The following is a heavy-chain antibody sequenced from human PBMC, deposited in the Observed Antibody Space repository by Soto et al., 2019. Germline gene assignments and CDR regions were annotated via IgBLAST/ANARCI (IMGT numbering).Heavy chain of an antibody. Sequence: QITLKESGPALVKPTQTLTLTCTFSGFSLSTSGVGVGWIRQPPGKALEWLAVIYWDDSKHYSPSLKSRLTITKDTSKHQVVLTLTNMDPVDTATYFCAHKGYGGYPLDYWGQGTLVTVSS. CDR2: IYWDDSK. V-gene: IGHV2-5*02. CDR3: AHKGYGGYPLDY. CDR1: GFSLSTSGVG. D-gene: IGHD4-17*01. J-gene: IGHJ4*02.